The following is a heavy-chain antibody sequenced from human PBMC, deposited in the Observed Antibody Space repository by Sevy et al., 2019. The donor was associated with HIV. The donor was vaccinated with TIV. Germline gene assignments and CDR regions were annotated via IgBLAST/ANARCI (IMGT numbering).Heavy chain of an antibody. Sequence: GGSLRLSCAASGFTFSHHGMHWVRQAPGKGLEWVAVIWYDGSNEEYADSVKGRFTISRDNSNNTLYLQMNGLSAEDTAMYYCTRAGTGSYDYVWGNAFDPWGQGTLVTVSS. CDR3: TRAGTGSYDYVWGNAFDP. CDR1: GFTFSHHG. CDR2: IWYDGSNE. D-gene: IGHD3-16*01. V-gene: IGHV3-33*01. J-gene: IGHJ5*02.